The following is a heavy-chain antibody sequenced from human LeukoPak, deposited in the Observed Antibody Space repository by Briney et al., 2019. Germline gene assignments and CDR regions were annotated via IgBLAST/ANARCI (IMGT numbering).Heavy chain of an antibody. Sequence: GRSLRLSCAASGFTFSSYAMHWVRQAPGKGLEWVAVISYDGSNKYYADAVKGRFTISRDNSKNTLYLHMNNLRAEDTAIYYCANGGLWLPTRSDWGQGTLVTVSA. CDR1: GFTFSSYA. J-gene: IGHJ4*02. V-gene: IGHV3-30-3*01. D-gene: IGHD5-18*01. CDR3: ANGGLWLPTRSD. CDR2: ISYDGSNK.